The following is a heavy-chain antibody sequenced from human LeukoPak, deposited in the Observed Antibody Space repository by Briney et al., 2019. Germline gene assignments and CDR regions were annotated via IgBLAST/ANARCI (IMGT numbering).Heavy chain of an antibody. V-gene: IGHV4-39*07. CDR2: IYTSGST. J-gene: IGHJ6*03. CDR3: AREAAAGRSPYYYYYMDV. Sequence: SETLSLTCTVSGGSISSSSYYWGWIRQPPGKGLEWIGSIYTSGSTNYNPSLKSRVTMSVDTSKNQFSLKLSSVTAADTAVYYCAREAAAGRSPYYYYYMDVWGKGTTVTISS. CDR1: GGSISSSSYY. D-gene: IGHD6-13*01.